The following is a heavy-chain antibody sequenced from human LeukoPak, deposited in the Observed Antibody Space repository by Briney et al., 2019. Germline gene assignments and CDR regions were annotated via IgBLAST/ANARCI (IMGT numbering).Heavy chain of an antibody. Sequence: SETLSLTCPVSGGSISSYYWSWIRQPAGKGLEWIGRIYTSGSTNYNPSLKSRVTMSVDTSKNQFSLKLSSVTAADTAVYYCARGVRYYDFWSGSVSFDYWGQGTLVTVSS. D-gene: IGHD3-3*01. CDR3: ARGVRYYDFWSGSVSFDY. J-gene: IGHJ4*02. CDR1: GGSISSYY. CDR2: IYTSGST. V-gene: IGHV4-4*07.